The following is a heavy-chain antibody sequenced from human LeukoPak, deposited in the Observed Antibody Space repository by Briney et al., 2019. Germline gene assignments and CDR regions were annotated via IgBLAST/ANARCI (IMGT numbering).Heavy chain of an antibody. J-gene: IGHJ4*02. V-gene: IGHV5-51*01. CDR3: ARQDSGAGTGADY. Sequence: GESLKISCKASGYSFSSYWIGWVRQMPGKGLEWMAIIYPGDSDTRYSPSFQGQVTISTDKSISTAYLQWSSLKASDTAMYYCARQDSGAGTGADYWGPGTLVTVSS. CDR1: GYSFSSYW. D-gene: IGHD6-13*01. CDR2: IYPGDSDT.